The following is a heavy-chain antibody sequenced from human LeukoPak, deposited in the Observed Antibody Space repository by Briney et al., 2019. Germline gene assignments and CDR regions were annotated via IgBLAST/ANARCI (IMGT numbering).Heavy chain of an antibody. D-gene: IGHD2-15*01. CDR3: ARGGTATGNYYYYGMDV. V-gene: IGHV1-69*04. CDR2: IIPTLGIA. CDR1: GGTFSSYA. J-gene: IGHJ6*02. Sequence: SVKVSCKASGGTFSSYAISWVRQAPGQGLEWMGRIIPTLGIANYAQKFQGRVTITADKSTSTAYMELSSLRSEDTAVYYCARGGTATGNYYYYGMDVWGQGTTVTVSS.